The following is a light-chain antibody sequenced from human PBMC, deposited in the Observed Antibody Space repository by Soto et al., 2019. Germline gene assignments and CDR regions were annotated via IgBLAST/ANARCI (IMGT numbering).Light chain of an antibody. CDR1: QSISSY. CDR2: VAS. V-gene: IGKV1-39*01. J-gene: IGKJ5*01. Sequence: DIQMTQSPSSLSASVGDTVTITCRASQSISSYVNWYQQKPWKAPKLLIYVASSLQSGVPSRFSGSGSGTDFTLTLRSLQTADFATYYCQQSYGAPPLPFGQGTRLESK. CDR3: QQSYGAPPLP.